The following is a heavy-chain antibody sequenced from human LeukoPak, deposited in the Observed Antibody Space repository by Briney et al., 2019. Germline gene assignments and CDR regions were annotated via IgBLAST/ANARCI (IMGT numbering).Heavy chain of an antibody. J-gene: IGHJ5*01. CDR2: IYSGGSA. CDR3: ARQMTTVMTSWFDS. V-gene: IGHV4-4*07. D-gene: IGHD4-17*01. CDR1: GGSIRGYY. Sequence: SETLSLTCSVSGGSIRGYYWSWLRQSAGEGLEWIGRIYSGGSAIIYNPSLGSRVSMSGDTSKNQFTLNLRSVTAADTAIYYCARQMTTVMTSWFDSWGRGTLVTVSS.